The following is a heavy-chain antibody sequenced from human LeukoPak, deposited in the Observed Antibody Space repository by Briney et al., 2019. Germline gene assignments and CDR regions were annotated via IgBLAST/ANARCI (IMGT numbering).Heavy chain of an antibody. J-gene: IGHJ3*02. V-gene: IGHV3-66*01. CDR3: VRDYGSGSYFAFDI. CDR1: GFTVSSNY. Sequence: GGSLRLSCAASGFTVSSNYMSWVRQAPGKGLEWVSVIYSGGSTYYADSVKGRFTISRDNSKNTLYLQMNSLRAEDTAVYYCVRDYGSGSYFAFDIWGQGTMVTVSS. CDR2: IYSGGST. D-gene: IGHD3-10*01.